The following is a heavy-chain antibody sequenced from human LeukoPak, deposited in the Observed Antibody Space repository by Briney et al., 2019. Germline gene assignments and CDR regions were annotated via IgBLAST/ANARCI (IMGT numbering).Heavy chain of an antibody. D-gene: IGHD1-26*01. CDR2: ISTSGSTI. CDR3: ARGNSGTYYPFDN. Sequence: QTGGSLRLSCAASGFTFSSYEMNWVRQAPGKGLEWVSYISTSGSTIYYAGSVKGRFTISRDNAKDSLYLQVSSLRAEDTAVYYCARGNSGTYYPFDNWGQGTLVTVSS. J-gene: IGHJ4*02. CDR1: GFTFSSYE. V-gene: IGHV3-48*03.